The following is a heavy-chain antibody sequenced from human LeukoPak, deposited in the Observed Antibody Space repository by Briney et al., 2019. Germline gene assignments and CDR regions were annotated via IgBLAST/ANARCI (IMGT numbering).Heavy chain of an antibody. J-gene: IGHJ4*02. CDR1: GYTLTGFG. CDR2: ISGYNGNT. CDR3: ARAGITSGWVQNMDY. Sequence: ASVKVSCKASGYTLTGFGINWVRQAPGQGLEWMGRISGYNGNTKHAQRVQGRVTMTTDTSTNTVHMELRSLRSDDTAIYYCARAGITSGWVQNMDYWGQGTLVTVSS. V-gene: IGHV1-18*01. D-gene: IGHD6-19*01.